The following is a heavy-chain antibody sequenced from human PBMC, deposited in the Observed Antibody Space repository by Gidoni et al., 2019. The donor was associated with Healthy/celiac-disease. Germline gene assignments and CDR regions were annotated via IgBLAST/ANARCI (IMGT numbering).Heavy chain of an antibody. CDR2: IYYSGST. Sequence: QLQLQESAPGLVKPSETLSLTCTVSGGSISSSSYYWGWIRQPPGKGLEWIGSIYYSGSTYYNPSLKSRVTISVDTSKNQFSLKLSSVTAADTAVYYCARHGSGWLHPFDYWGQGTLVTVSS. CDR3: ARHGSGWLHPFDY. J-gene: IGHJ4*02. CDR1: GGSISSSSYY. V-gene: IGHV4-39*01. D-gene: IGHD2-15*01.